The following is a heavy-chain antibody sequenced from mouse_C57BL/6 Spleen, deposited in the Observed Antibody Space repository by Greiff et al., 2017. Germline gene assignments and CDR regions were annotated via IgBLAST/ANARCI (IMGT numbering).Heavy chain of an antibody. J-gene: IGHJ4*01. CDR2: IYPGDGDT. CDR1: GYAFSSSW. D-gene: IGHD1-1*01. Sequence: QVQLQQSGPELVKPGASVKISCKASGYAFSSSWMNWVKQRPGKGLEWIGRIYPGDGDTNYNGKFKGKATLTADKSSSTAYMQLSSLTSEDSAVYFCARRDYYYGSRDYYYSMDYWGQGTSVTVSS. CDR3: ARRDYYYGSRDYYYSMDY. V-gene: IGHV1-82*01.